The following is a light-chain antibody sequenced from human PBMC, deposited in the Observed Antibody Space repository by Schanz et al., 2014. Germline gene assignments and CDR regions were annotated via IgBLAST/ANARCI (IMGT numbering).Light chain of an antibody. CDR3: VLYVGSGIWV. V-gene: IGLV8-61*01. CDR1: SGSVSTTYY. CDR2: STS. Sequence: QTVVTQEPSFSVSPGGTVTLTCGLNSGSVSTTYYPSWYQQTPGQAPRTLIYSTSTRSSGVPDRFSGSILGNKAALTITGAQADDESDYYCVLYVGSGIWVFGGGTKLTV. J-gene: IGLJ3*02.